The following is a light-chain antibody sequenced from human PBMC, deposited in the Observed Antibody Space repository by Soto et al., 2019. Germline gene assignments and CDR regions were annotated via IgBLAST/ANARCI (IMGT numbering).Light chain of an antibody. CDR3: QQSYMDPIT. CDR2: AAS. J-gene: IGKJ5*01. CDR1: QSISGY. Sequence: DIQMPQSPSSLSASVGDRVTITCRASQSISGYLNWYQQKPGKAPKLLIYAASSLQSGVPSRFSGSGGGTDFTLSISSVQPEDFATYSCQQSYMDPITFGQGTRLEIK. V-gene: IGKV1-39*01.